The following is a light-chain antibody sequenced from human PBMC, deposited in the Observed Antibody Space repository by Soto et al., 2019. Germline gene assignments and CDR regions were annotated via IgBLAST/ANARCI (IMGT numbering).Light chain of an antibody. J-gene: IGLJ2*01. Sequence: QSVLTQPASVSGSPGQSITISCTGTSSDVGPYNYVSWYQHHPGKAPKLLIYEVTKRPSGVSNRFSGSKSGNTASLTIAVLQAEDEADYYCSSYTTRSTLVFGGGTKVTVL. CDR1: SSDVGPYNY. CDR3: SSYTTRSTLV. V-gene: IGLV2-14*01. CDR2: EVT.